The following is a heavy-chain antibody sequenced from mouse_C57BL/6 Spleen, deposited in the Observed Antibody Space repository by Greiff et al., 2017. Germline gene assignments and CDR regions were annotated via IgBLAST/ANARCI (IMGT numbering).Heavy chain of an antibody. D-gene: IGHD1-1*01. J-gene: IGHJ3*01. CDR3: AREGYGSSYLFAY. Sequence: VQLQQSGAELAKPGASVKLSCKASGYTFTSYWMHWVKQRPGQGLEWIGYINPSSGYTKYNQKFKDKATLTADKSSSTAYMQLISLTYEDAAVYYCAREGYGSSYLFAYWGQGTLVTVSA. CDR1: GYTFTSYW. V-gene: IGHV1-7*01. CDR2: INPSSGYT.